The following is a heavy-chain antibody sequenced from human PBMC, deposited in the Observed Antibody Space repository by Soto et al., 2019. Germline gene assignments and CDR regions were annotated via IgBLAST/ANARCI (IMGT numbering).Heavy chain of an antibody. J-gene: IGHJ4*02. CDR2: INAGNGNT. D-gene: IGHD3-22*01. V-gene: IGHV1-3*01. Sequence: QVQLVQSGAEVKKPGASVKVSCKASGYTFTSYAMHWVRQAPGQRLEWMGWINAGNGNTKYSQKFQGRVTITRDTSASTAYMELSSLRSEDTAVYYCARSLYDSSGYYYGYFDYWGQGTLVTVPS. CDR1: GYTFTSYA. CDR3: ARSLYDSSGYYYGYFDY.